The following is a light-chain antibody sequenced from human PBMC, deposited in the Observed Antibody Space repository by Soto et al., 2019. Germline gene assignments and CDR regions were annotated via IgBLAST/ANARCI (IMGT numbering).Light chain of an antibody. V-gene: IGLV1-40*01. Sequence: QLVLTQPPSVSGAPGQRVTISCTGSSSNIGAGYDVQWYQQLPGTAPKFLIYGNSNRPSGVPDRFSGSKSGTSASLAITGLQTEDEADYYCQSYDSSLSGYVFGTGTKLTVL. CDR3: QSYDSSLSGYV. J-gene: IGLJ1*01. CDR1: SSNIGAGYD. CDR2: GNS.